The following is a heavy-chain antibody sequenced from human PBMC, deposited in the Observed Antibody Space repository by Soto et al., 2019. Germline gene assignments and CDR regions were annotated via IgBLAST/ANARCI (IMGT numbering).Heavy chain of an antibody. J-gene: IGHJ4*02. CDR3: ARDHYGIGYMVSPY. V-gene: IGHV4-38-2*02. CDR2: IHHSGST. CDR1: AYSISSGYY. Sequence: LSLTSAVSAYSISSGYYWGWIRQPPGKGLEWIGSIHHSGSTSYNPSLKSRVTMSVDTSKNQFSPKLSSVTAADTAVYYCARDHYGIGYMVSPYWGQGALVTV. D-gene: IGHD6-25*01.